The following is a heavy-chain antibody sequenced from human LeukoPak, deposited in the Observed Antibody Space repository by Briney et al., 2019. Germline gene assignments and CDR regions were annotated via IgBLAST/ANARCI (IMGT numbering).Heavy chain of an antibody. J-gene: IGHJ5*02. CDR2: IYYSGIT. D-gene: IGHD2-8*01. V-gene: IGHV4-38-2*02. CDR3: ARLIVTHFDP. CDR1: GYSINNGYY. Sequence: SETLSLTCTVSGYSINNGYYWAWIRQPPGKGLEWIGSIYYSGITYYTPSLKSRVAMSVDTSKNQISLKLTSVTAGDTAIYYCARLIVTHFDPWGQGTLVTVSS.